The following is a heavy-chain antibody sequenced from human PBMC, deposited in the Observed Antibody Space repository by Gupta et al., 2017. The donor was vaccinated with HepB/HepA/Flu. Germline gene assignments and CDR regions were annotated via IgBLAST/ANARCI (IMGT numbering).Heavy chain of an antibody. CDR2: LYTGGGP. D-gene: IGHD7-27*01. J-gene: IGHJ4*02. Sequence: EVQLVESGGGLVQPGGSLRLSCAASAFTVSNHYMGWVRQAPGKGLEWVSFLYTGGGPGDADTVKGRFSIFTDNSKKTRHLKMKRVRVDETAVYYCARGVLGKIPLDYGGQGILVTVSS. V-gene: IGHV3-66*01. CDR3: ARGVLGKIPLDY. CDR1: AFTVSNHY.